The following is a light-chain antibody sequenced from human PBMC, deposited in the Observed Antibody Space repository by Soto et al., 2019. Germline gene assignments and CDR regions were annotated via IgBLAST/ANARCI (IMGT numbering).Light chain of an antibody. CDR3: QQYNSDWNT. CDR2: KAS. J-gene: IGKJ2*01. CDR1: KSISSS. V-gene: IGKV1-5*03. Sequence: DIQMTQSPSTLSASVRDRVTITCRASKSISSSLAWYQQRPGKAPKLLIYKASSLETGVPSRFSGSGSGTEFTLTISSLQPDDFATYYCQQYNSDWNTFGQGTKLEIK.